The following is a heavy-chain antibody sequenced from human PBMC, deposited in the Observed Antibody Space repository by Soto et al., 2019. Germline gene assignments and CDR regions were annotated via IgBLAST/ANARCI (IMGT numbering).Heavy chain of an antibody. CDR2: IFDSGST. CDR3: AREIMPLTNGWYFDL. Sequence: QVQLRESGPGLVKPSETLSLTCTVSGGSISGGVHSWSWIRQPPGKGLEWIGHIFDSGSTYYNPSLKSRLTISVDTSKNQFSLRLSSVTAADTAVYYRAREIMPLTNGWYFDLWGRGTLVTVSS. J-gene: IGHJ2*01. D-gene: IGHD2-8*01. CDR1: GGSISGGVHS. V-gene: IGHV4-30-4*01.